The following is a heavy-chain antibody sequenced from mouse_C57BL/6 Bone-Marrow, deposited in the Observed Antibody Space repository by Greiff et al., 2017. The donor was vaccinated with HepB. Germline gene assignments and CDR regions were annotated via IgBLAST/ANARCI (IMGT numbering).Heavy chain of an antibody. V-gene: IGHV1-52*01. J-gene: IGHJ2*01. CDR2: IDPSDSDT. Sequence: QVQLQQPGAELVRPGSSVKLSCKASGYTFTSSWMHWVKQRPIQGLEWIGNIDPSDSDTHYNQKFKDKATMTVDKSSSTAYMQLSSLTSVDSAVYYCAGGYSNFDYWGQGTTLTVSS. CDR3: AGGYSNFDY. D-gene: IGHD2-5*01. CDR1: GYTFTSSW.